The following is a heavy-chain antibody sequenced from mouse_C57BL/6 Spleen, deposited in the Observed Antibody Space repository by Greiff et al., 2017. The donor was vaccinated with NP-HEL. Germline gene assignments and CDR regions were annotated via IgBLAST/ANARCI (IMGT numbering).Heavy chain of an antibody. CDR1: GYAFSSYW. D-gene: IGHD1-1*01. CDR2: IYPGDGDT. J-gene: IGHJ1*03. Sequence: QVQLQQSGAELVKPGASVKISCKASGYAFSSYWMNWVKQRPGKGLEWIGQIYPGDGDTNYNGKFKGKATLTADKSSSTAYMQLSSLTSEDSAVYFCARWGTTVVATPFDVWGTGTTVTVSS. CDR3: ARWGTTVVATPFDV. V-gene: IGHV1-80*01.